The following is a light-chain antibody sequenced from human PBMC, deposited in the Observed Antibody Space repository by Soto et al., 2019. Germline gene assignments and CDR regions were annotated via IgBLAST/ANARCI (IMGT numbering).Light chain of an antibody. CDR2: GAS. Sequence: ETVMTQSPDTLSVSLGERATLSCRASQRVSSNLAWYQQKPGQAPRLLIYGASTRATGIPARFSGSGSGTEFTLTISSLQSEDFAVYYCQQYNNWPPITFGQGTRWRL. CDR1: QRVSSN. J-gene: IGKJ5*01. CDR3: QQYNNWPPIT. V-gene: IGKV3-15*01.